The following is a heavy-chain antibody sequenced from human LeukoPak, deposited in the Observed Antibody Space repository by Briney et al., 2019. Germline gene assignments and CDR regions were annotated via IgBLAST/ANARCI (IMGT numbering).Heavy chain of an antibody. J-gene: IGHJ3*02. Sequence: PGGSLRLSCAASGFTFGDYYMSWIRQAPGKGLEWVSYISDSSGYTKDADSVKGRFTISRDNAKKSLYLQMNSLRAEDTAVYYCARDRVGGSYVFDIWGQGTMVTVSS. CDR1: GFTFGDYY. CDR2: ISDSSGYT. D-gene: IGHD1-26*01. V-gene: IGHV3-11*06. CDR3: ARDRVGGSYVFDI.